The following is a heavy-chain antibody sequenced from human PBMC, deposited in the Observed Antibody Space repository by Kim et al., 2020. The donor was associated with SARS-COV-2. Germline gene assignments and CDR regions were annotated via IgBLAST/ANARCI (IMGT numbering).Heavy chain of an antibody. V-gene: IGHV1-24*01. J-gene: IGHJ3*02. D-gene: IGHD1-26*01. Sequence: KYQGRVTMTEDTSTDTAYMELSSLRSEDTAVYYCATGGSYSGSYYDAFDIWGQGTMVTVSS. CDR3: ATGGSYSGSYYDAFDI.